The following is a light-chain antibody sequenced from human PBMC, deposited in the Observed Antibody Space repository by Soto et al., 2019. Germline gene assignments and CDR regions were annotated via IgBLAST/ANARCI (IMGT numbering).Light chain of an antibody. J-gene: IGKJ5*01. CDR2: LGS. CDR3: QQRYSTPIT. Sequence: DIVMTQSPLSRPVTPGEPASISCRSSQSRLHSNGYNYLDWYLXKKGQSPQLXIYLGSNRASGVPSRFRGSVSGTDLTINIRRLKPEDGETDECQQRYSTPITFFQGTRLEIK. V-gene: IGKV2-28*01. CDR1: QSRLHSNGYNY.